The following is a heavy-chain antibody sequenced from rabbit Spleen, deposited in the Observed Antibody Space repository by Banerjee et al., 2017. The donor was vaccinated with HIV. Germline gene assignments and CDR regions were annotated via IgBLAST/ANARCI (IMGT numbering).Heavy chain of an antibody. Sequence: QSLEESGGDPVKPGASLTLTCTASGFSFSSYWMCWVRQAPGKGLEWIACIYTGNGETYYATWGKGRFTISRSTSLNTVTLQMTSLTGADTATYFCARKNFNYGMDLWGPGTLVTVS. V-gene: IGHV1S40*01. CDR2: IYTGNGET. CDR3: ARKNFNYGMDL. CDR1: GFSFSSYW. J-gene: IGHJ6*01.